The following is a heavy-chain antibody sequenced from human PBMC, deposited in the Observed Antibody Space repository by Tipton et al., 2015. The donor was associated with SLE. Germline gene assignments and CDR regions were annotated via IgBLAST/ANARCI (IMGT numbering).Heavy chain of an antibody. Sequence: TPSLTCIVSGASVGTYCWNWLRQSPGKGLEWIGCVCNSGSTNYSPSLESRGTISVDTSKHQFSLELTSVTAADTAVYFCARQRLRLLSPLDAWGQGTTVIVSS. CDR1: GASVGTYC. J-gene: IGHJ6*02. D-gene: IGHD3-10*01. CDR2: VCNSGST. V-gene: IGHV4-59*08. CDR3: ARQRLRLLSPLDA.